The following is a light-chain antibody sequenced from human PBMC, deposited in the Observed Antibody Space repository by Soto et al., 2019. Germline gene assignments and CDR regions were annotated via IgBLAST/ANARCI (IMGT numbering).Light chain of an antibody. Sequence: QSVLTQPRSVSGSPGQSVTISCTGTSSDVGAYNYVPWYQQHPGKAPKVMIYDVSKRPSGVPDRFSGSKSANTASLTISGLQSEDEADYYCCSYAGSYTYVFGTGTKVTVL. V-gene: IGLV2-11*01. CDR3: CSYAGSYTYV. J-gene: IGLJ1*01. CDR2: DVS. CDR1: SSDVGAYNY.